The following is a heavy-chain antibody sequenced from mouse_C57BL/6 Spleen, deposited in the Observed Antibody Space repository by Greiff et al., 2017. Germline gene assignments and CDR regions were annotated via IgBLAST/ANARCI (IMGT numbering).Heavy chain of an antibody. D-gene: IGHD1-1*01. CDR1: GYTFTSYW. CDR3: ARTTVAYFDY. J-gene: IGHJ2*01. CDR2: IDPSDSYT. Sequence: QVQLQQPGAELVMPGASVKLSCKASGYTFTSYWMHWVKQRPGQGLDWIGEIDPSDSYTNYNQKFKGKSTLTVDKSSSTAYMQLSSLTSEDSAVYYCARTTVAYFDYWGQGTTLTVSS. V-gene: IGHV1-69*01.